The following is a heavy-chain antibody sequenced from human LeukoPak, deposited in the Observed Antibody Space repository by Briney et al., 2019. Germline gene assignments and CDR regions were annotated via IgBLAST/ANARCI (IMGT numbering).Heavy chain of an antibody. J-gene: IGHJ4*02. CDR1: GGSISSSGYY. Sequence: SETLSLTCTVSGGSISSSGYYWGWISQPPGKGLEWIASIYFTGSTYYNSSLKSRATISVDTSKNQVSLKLVSVTAADTAVYYCARQFGYSYGYFDSWGQGALVAVSS. CDR3: ARQFGYSYGYFDS. D-gene: IGHD5-18*01. V-gene: IGHV4-39*01. CDR2: IYFTGST.